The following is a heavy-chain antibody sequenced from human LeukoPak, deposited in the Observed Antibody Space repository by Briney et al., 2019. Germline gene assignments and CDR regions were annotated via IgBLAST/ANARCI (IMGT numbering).Heavy chain of an antibody. CDR1: GGTISSYY. V-gene: IGHV4-59*01. D-gene: IGHD6-19*01. J-gene: IGHJ4*02. CDR3: ARGGYSSGVDY. Sequence: SETLSLTCTVSGGTISSYYWSWIRQPPGKGVEWIGYIYYSGSTNYNPSLKSRVTISVDTSKNQFSLKLSSVTAADTAVYYCARGGYSSGVDYWGQGTLVTVSS. CDR2: IYYSGST.